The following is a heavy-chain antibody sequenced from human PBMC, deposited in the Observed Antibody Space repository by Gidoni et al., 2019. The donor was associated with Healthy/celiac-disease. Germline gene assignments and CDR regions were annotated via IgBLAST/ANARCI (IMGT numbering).Heavy chain of an antibody. D-gene: IGHD3-16*01. CDR1: GGSISSGGYY. Sequence: QVQLQASGPGLVKPSQTLSLTCTVSGGSISSGGYYWSWIRQHPGKGLEWIGYIYYSGSTYYNPSLKSRVTISVDTSKNQFSLKLSSVTAADTAVYYCARGRGGYYYYMDVWGKGTTVTVSS. J-gene: IGHJ6*03. CDR3: ARGRGGYYYYMDV. CDR2: IYYSGST. V-gene: IGHV4-31*03.